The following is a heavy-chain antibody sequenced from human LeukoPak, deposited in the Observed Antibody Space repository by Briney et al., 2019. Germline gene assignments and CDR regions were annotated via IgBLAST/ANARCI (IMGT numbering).Heavy chain of an antibody. CDR3: AGGHKYCSSANCYKGYDAFDI. Sequence: GASVKVSCKASGGTFSSFAVSWVRQAPGQGLEWMGGIIPIFDTPSHAQNYAQKFQGRITITTDESTSTAYMELSSLRSEDTAVYYCAGGHKYCSSANCYKGYDAFDIWGQGTMVTVSS. D-gene: IGHD2-2*02. CDR1: GGTFSSFA. V-gene: IGHV1-69*05. J-gene: IGHJ3*02. CDR2: IIPIFDTP.